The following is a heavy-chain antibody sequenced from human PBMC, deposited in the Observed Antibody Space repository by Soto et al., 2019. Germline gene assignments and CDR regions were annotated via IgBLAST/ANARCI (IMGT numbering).Heavy chain of an antibody. CDR2: MNPNSGNT. CDR3: ARWKDYDYIWGSYEALNY. V-gene: IGHV1-8*01. CDR1: GYTFTIYD. J-gene: IGHJ4*02. D-gene: IGHD3-16*01. Sequence: ASLKVSCKASGYTFTIYDINWVRQATGQGLEWMGWMNPNSGNTGYAQKFQGRVTMTRNTSISTAYMELSSLRSEDTAVYYCARWKDYDYIWGSYEALNYWGQGTLVTVSS.